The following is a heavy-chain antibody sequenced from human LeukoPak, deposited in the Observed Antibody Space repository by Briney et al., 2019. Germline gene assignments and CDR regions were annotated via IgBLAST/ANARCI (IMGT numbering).Heavy chain of an antibody. J-gene: IGHJ6*02. CDR3: AKDSYNPGGMDV. Sequence: QPGGSLRLSCAASGFTFSSYGMHWVRQAPGKGLEWVAVISYDGSNKYYADSVKGRFTISRDNSKNTLYLQMNSLRAEDTAVYYCAKDSYNPGGMDVWGQGTTVTVSS. CDR1: GFTFSSYG. CDR2: ISYDGSNK. V-gene: IGHV3-30*18. D-gene: IGHD1-1*01.